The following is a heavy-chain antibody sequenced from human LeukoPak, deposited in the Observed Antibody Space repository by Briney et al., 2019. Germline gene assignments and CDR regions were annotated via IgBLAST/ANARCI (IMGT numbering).Heavy chain of an antibody. CDR3: ARGVDRYDASGYRILRH. Sequence: ASVTVSSKASANTFTNFEFNWVRQPAAQGLEGMGWMNHNSRKTGYAQDFQGRVTITRDTSKSTAYMELSSLRSEHTDMYYCARGVDRYDASGYRILRHWGQGTLVPVSS. V-gene: IGHV1-8*01. D-gene: IGHD5-12*01. CDR2: MNHNSRKT. J-gene: IGHJ4*02. CDR1: ANTFTNFE.